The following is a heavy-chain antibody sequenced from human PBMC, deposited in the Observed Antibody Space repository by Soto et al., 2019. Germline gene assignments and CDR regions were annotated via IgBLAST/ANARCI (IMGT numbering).Heavy chain of an antibody. CDR2: IYYSGST. CDR3: ASNSPVWFGESRYAFDI. CDR1: GGSISSGGYY. D-gene: IGHD3-10*01. V-gene: IGHV4-31*03. Sequence: QVQLQESGPGLVKPSQTLSLTCTVSGGSISSGGYYWSWIRQHPGKGLEWIGYIYYSGSTYYNPSIKSRVTITVHTLKNQFSLKLSSVTAADTAVYYCASNSPVWFGESRYAFDIWGQGTMVTVSS. J-gene: IGHJ3*02.